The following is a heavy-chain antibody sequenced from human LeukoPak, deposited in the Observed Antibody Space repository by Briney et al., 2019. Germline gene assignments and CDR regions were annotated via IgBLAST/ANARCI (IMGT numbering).Heavy chain of an antibody. CDR2: INPNSGGT. Sequence: ASVKVSCKASGYTFTGYYMHWVRQAPGQGREWMGWINPNSGGTNYAQKFQGRVTMTRDTSISTAYMELSRLRSDDTAVYYCARGLKYYYDSSGKAVAFDIWGQGTMVTVSS. J-gene: IGHJ3*02. V-gene: IGHV1-2*02. CDR1: GYTFTGYY. CDR3: ARGLKYYYDSSGKAVAFDI. D-gene: IGHD3-22*01.